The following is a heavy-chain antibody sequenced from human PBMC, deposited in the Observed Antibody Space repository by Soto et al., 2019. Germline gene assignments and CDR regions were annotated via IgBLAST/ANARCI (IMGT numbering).Heavy chain of an antibody. D-gene: IGHD4-17*01. J-gene: IGHJ6*02. CDR1: GGSSGGVGYC. Sequence: ILCVRKTVAGGSSGGVGYCWSWNSQHPGKGLEWIGYIYYSGSTYYNPSLKSRVTISVDTSKNQFSLKLSSVTAADTAVYYCARDRGTTVVDYYYGTDVWGQGTTVPVS. CDR2: IYYSGST. V-gene: IGHV4-31*02. CDR3: ARDRGTTVVDYYYGTDV.